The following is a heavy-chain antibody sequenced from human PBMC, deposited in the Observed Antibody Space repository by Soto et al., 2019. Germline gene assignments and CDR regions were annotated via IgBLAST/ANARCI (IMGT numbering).Heavy chain of an antibody. CDR2: MNPSSGNT. CDR1: GYTFTSYY. CDR3: ARTSTDYYYYYYMDV. J-gene: IGHJ6*03. V-gene: IGHV1-46*01. Sequence: GASVKVSCKASGYTFTSYYMHWVRQAPGQGLEWIGRMNPSSGNTSYAQKFQGRVTMTRNTSISTAYMELSSLRSEDTAVYYCARTSTDYYYYYYMDVWGKGTTVTVSS.